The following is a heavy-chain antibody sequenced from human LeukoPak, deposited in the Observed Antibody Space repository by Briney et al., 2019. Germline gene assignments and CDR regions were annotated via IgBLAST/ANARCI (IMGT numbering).Heavy chain of an antibody. J-gene: IGHJ4*02. CDR3: ARDEITPRGIGLDC. CDR1: GDTFIDYY. V-gene: IGHV1-46*01. CDR2: INPSGDST. Sequence: ASVKVSCKASGDTFIDYYIHWVRQAPGQGLEWMGIINPSGDSTTYAQKFQGRVTMTRDTSTTTVYMELSSLRSEDTAVYYCARDEITPRGIGLDCWGQGTLVTVSS. D-gene: IGHD1-14*01.